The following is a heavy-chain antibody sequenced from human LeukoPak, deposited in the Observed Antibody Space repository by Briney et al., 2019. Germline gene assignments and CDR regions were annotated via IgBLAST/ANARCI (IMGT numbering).Heavy chain of an antibody. V-gene: IGHV3-74*01. J-gene: IGHJ4*02. CDR3: ASREYYYDSSGYYPSFGY. Sequence: GGSLRLSCAASGFTFSSYWMHWARQAPGKGLVWVSRINTDGSSTSYADSVKGRFTISRDNAKNTLYLQMNSLRAEDTAVYYCASREYYYDSSGYYPSFGYWGQGTLVTVSS. CDR2: INTDGSST. CDR1: GFTFSSYW. D-gene: IGHD3-22*01.